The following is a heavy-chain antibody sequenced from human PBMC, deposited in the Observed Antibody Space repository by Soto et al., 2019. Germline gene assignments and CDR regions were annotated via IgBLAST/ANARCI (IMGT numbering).Heavy chain of an antibody. J-gene: IGHJ2*01. Sequence: QITLKESGTTLVKPTQTLTLTCTFSGFSLSTIGVGVGWIRQPPGKALEWLALIYWDDDKRYSASLRSRLTITKDTSKSQVVLAMTNMDHVDTATYYCARLESTMGHFDHWGRGTLVTVSS. V-gene: IGHV2-5*02. D-gene: IGHD3-16*01. CDR1: GFSLSTIGVG. CDR3: ARLESTMGHFDH. CDR2: IYWDDDK.